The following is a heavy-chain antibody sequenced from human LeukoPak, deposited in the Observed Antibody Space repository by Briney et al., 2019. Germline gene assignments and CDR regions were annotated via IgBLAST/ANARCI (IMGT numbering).Heavy chain of an antibody. D-gene: IGHD3-10*01. CDR1: GFTVTTNY. J-gene: IGHJ4*02. CDR3: ARVSGSNSGLWFGELFFDY. CDR2: IYSGGHT. Sequence: GGSLRLSCAASGFTVTTNYMTWVRQAPGKGLEWVSIIYSGGHTDYADSVKGRFTISRDNSKNTLYLQMNSLRAEDTAVYYCARVSGSNSGLWFGELFFDYWGQGTLVTVSS. V-gene: IGHV3-66*01.